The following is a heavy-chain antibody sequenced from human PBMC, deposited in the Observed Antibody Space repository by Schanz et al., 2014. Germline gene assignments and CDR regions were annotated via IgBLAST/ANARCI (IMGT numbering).Heavy chain of an antibody. CDR2: IYHSGRT. CDR1: GGSISSSNW. D-gene: IGHD4-17*01. J-gene: IGHJ5*01. CDR3: ARSPGDFPGWFDS. Sequence: QVQLQESGPGLVKPSGTLSLTCAVSGGSISSSNWWSWVRQPPGKGLEWIGEIYHSGRTNYNPSLKSRVTISVDKSKNQFSLILNSVPAADTAVYYCARSPGDFPGWFDSWGQGTLVTVSS. V-gene: IGHV4-4*02.